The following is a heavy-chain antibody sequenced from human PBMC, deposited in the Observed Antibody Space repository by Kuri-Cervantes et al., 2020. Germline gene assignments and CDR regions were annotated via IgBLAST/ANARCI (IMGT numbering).Heavy chain of an antibody. CDR2: ITSSGTA. Sequence: GESLKISCAASGFTFSSYGMHWVRQAPGKGLEWISFITSSGTAYYADSVKGRFTISRDNAKNSLYLQVDSLRVEDTAVYYCARVSKILGNQHWGQGTLVTVSS. D-gene: IGHD3-3*01. J-gene: IGHJ1*01. CDR1: GFTFSSYG. V-gene: IGHV3-48*01. CDR3: ARVSKILGNQH.